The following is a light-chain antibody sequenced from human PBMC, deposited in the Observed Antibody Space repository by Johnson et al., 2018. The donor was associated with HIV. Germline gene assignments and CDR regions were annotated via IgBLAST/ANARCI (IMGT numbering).Light chain of an antibody. V-gene: IGLV1-51*02. J-gene: IGLJ1*01. Sequence: QAVLTQPPSVSAAPGQKVTISCSGSSSNIGNNYVSWYQQLPGTAPKLLIYENNKRPSGIPDRFSGSKSGTSATLDITGLQAGDEADYYCGTWVSSLSAPYVFGTGTTVTVL. CDR2: ENN. CDR3: GTWVSSLSAPYV. CDR1: SSNIGNNY.